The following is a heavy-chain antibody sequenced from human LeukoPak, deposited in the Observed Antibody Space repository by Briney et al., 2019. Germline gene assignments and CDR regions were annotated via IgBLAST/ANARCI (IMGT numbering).Heavy chain of an antibody. CDR1: GXTFSDYT. CDR3: VKDSPSRTATTEVPVDY. CDR2: ISSSSSYI. Sequence: KSGGSLRLSCAASGXTFSDYTMNWVRQAPGKGLEWVSSISSSSSYIYFANSVRGRFTIYRDNAKNSLYLQMNSLRAEDTAVYYCVKDSPSRTATTEVPVDYWGQGTLVTVPS. J-gene: IGHJ4*02. D-gene: IGHD5-24*01. V-gene: IGHV3-21*01.